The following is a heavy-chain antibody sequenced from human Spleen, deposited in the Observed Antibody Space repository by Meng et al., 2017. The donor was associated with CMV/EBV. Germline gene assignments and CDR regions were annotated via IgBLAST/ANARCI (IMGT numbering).Heavy chain of an antibody. V-gene: IGHV4-39*07. Sequence: SETLSLTCTVSSDSIISGSYYWGWIRQPPGKGLEWIGSIYYSGTTHYNPSLKSRVTMSADTSKNQFSLKLSSVTAADTAVYYCARLGPGISAYSYGLGADDYWGQGTLVTVSS. D-gene: IGHD5-18*01. J-gene: IGHJ4*02. CDR1: SDSIISGSYY. CDR2: IYYSGTT. CDR3: ARLGPGISAYSYGLGADDY.